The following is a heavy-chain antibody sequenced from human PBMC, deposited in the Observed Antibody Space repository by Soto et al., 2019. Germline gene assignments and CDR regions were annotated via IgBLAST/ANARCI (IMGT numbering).Heavy chain of an antibody. V-gene: IGHV3-30*18. CDR2: ISYDGSNK. J-gene: IGHJ1*01. CDR3: AKDLEPHYGDPGPGEYFQH. D-gene: IGHD4-17*01. Sequence: GGSLRLSCAASGFTFSSYGIHWVRQAPGRGLEWVAVISYDGSNKYYADSVKGRFTISRDNSKNTLYLQMNSLRAEDTAVYYCAKDLEPHYGDPGPGEYFQHWGQGTLVTVSS. CDR1: GFTFSSYG.